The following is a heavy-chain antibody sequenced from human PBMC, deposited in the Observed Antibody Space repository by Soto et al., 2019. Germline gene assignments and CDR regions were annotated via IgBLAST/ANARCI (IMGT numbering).Heavy chain of an antibody. Sequence: GESLKISCKGSGYSFTSYWIGWVRQMPGKGLEWMGIIYPGDSDTRYSPSFQGQVTISADKSISTAYLQWSSLKASDTAMYYCARRNVWSGYSHHYYYYGMDVWGQGTTVTVSS. CDR2: IYPGDSDT. V-gene: IGHV5-51*01. J-gene: IGHJ6*02. CDR3: ARRNVWSGYSHHYYYYGMDV. CDR1: GYSFTSYW. D-gene: IGHD3-3*01.